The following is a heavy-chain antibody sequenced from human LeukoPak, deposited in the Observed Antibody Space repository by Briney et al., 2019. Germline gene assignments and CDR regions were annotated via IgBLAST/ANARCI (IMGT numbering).Heavy chain of an antibody. CDR2: IWYDGSNK. V-gene: IGHV3-33*06. D-gene: IGHD1-26*01. Sequence: PGRSLRLSCAASGFTFSSYGMHWVRQAPGKGLEWVAVIWYDGSNKYYADSVKGRFTISRDNSKNTLYLQMNSLRAEDTAVYYCAKGQPDEATDYWGQGILVTVSS. CDR3: AKGQPDEATDY. J-gene: IGHJ4*02. CDR1: GFTFSSYG.